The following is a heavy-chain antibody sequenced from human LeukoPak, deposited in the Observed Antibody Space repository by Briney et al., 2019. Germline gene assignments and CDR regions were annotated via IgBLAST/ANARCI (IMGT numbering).Heavy chain of an antibody. Sequence: GGSLRLSCAASGFTFSSYAMSWVRQAPGKGLEWVSAISGSGGSTYYADSVKGRSTISRDNAKNALYLQMNSLRAEDTAVYYCARVWSTSCSSLGYWGQGTLVTVSS. J-gene: IGHJ4*02. V-gene: IGHV3-23*01. CDR2: ISGSGGST. D-gene: IGHD2-2*01. CDR3: ARVWSTSCSSLGY. CDR1: GFTFSSYA.